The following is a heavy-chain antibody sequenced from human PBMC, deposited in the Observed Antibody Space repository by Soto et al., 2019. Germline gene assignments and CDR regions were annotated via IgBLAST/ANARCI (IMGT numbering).Heavy chain of an antibody. CDR1: GYTFSSDC. Sequence: PGGSLRLSCAACGYTFSSDCMHWVRQAPGKGLVWVSRINSDGSSTYYADSVKGRFTISRDNAKNTLYLQMNSLRAEDTAVYYCARVGGDLNYWGQGTLVTVSS. CDR3: ARVGGDLNY. V-gene: IGHV3-74*01. CDR2: INSDGSST. D-gene: IGHD2-21*02. J-gene: IGHJ4*02.